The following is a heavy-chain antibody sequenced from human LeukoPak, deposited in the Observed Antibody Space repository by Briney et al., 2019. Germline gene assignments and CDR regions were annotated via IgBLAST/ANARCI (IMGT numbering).Heavy chain of an antibody. D-gene: IGHD3-10*01. V-gene: IGHV4-39*01. CDR3: AKLPTGFPNWFDP. CDR1: GVYAISGHYR. CDR2: APFNGQT. Sequence: SATLHPTCTAYGVYAISGHYRSGCVPQPPGHRLQSLTRAPFNGQTYSNPSLSALLTMSIDTSKNQFSLKLTSLTAADTAVYYCAKLPTGFPNWFDPWGQGTLVTVSS. J-gene: IGHJ5*02.